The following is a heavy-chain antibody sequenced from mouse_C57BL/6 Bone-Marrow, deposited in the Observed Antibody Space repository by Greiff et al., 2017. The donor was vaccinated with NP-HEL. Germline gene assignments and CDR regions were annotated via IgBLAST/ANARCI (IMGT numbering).Heavy chain of an antibody. CDR2: INPSTGGT. CDR1: GYSFTGYY. V-gene: IGHV1-42*01. Sequence: LVESGPELVKPGASVKISCKASGYSFTGYYMNWVKQSPEKSLEWIGEINPSTGGTTYNQKFKAKATLTVDKSSSTAYMQLKSLTSEDSAVYYCARLPYYFDYWGQGTTLTVSS. J-gene: IGHJ2*01. CDR3: ARLPYYFDY.